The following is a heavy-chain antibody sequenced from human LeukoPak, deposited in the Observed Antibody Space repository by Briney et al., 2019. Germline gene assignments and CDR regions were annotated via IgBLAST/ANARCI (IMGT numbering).Heavy chain of an antibody. Sequence: PGGSLRLSCAASGFTFSGSAMHWVRQASGKGLEWVGRIRSKANSYATAYAASVKGRFTISRDDSKNTAYLQMNSLKTEDTVVYDCTSITTIANVWGQGTLVTVSS. CDR2: IRSKANSYAT. CDR1: GFTFSGSA. CDR3: TSITTIANV. V-gene: IGHV3-73*01. D-gene: IGHD3-22*01. J-gene: IGHJ4*02.